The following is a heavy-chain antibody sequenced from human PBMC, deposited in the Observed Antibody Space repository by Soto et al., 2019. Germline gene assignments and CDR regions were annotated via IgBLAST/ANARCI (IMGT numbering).Heavy chain of an antibody. J-gene: IGHJ6*02. V-gene: IGHV3-33*01. D-gene: IGHD4-17*01. Sequence: GGSLRLSCAASRFTFSNYAMHWVRQTPGVGLEWVAVIWFDGSNKYYADSVKGRFTISRGNSKNTLYLQMNSLRVEDTAVYYCARMTTVTTRGYYYYGMDVWGQGTTVTVSS. CDR3: ARMTTVTTRGYYYYGMDV. CDR2: IWFDGSNK. CDR1: RFTFSNYA.